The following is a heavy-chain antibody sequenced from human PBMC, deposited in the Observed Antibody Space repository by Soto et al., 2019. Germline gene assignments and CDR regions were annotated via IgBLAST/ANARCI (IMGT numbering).Heavy chain of an antibody. Sequence: QVQLVQSGAEVKKPGSSVKVSCKASGGTFSSYTFSWVRQAPGQGLEWMGRIIPMLGIANYAQKFQGRVTITADKSTSTAYMELSSLRSEDTAVYYCANRGYSYGFVIYWRQGTLVTVSS. J-gene: IGHJ4*02. CDR2: IIPMLGIA. D-gene: IGHD5-18*01. CDR1: GGTFSSYT. CDR3: ANRGYSYGFVIY. V-gene: IGHV1-69*02.